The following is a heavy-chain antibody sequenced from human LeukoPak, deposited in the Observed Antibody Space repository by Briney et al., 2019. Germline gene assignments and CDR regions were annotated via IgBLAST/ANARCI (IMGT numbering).Heavy chain of an antibody. J-gene: IGHJ5*02. Sequence: PGGSLRLSCAASGFTFSSYSMNWVRQAPGKGLEWVSSISSSSSYIYYADSVEGRFTISRDNAKNSLYLQMNSLRAEDTAVYYCARDLLRKGFDPWGQGTLVTVSS. V-gene: IGHV3-21*01. CDR2: ISSSSSYI. CDR1: GFTFSSYS. CDR3: ARDLLRKGFDP.